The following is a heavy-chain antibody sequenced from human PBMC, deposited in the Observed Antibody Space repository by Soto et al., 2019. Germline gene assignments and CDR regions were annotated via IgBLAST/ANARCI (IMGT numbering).Heavy chain of an antibody. D-gene: IGHD1-26*01. CDR1: GFTFSDHH. V-gene: IGHV3-72*01. CDR2: TRNKGNSYTT. Sequence: EVQLVESGGALVQPGGSLRLSCAASGFTFSDHHMDWVRQAPGKGLEWVGRTRNKGNSYTTEYAASVKGRFTISRDESNNSLYLQMNRLKTGDTAVYYCAVVAATRAYWGQGTLVTVSS. J-gene: IGHJ4*02. CDR3: AVVAATRAY.